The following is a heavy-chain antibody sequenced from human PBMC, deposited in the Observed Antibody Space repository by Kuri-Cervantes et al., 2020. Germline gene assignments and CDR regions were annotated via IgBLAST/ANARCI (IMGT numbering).Heavy chain of an antibody. V-gene: IGHV4-59*01. J-gene: IGHJ4*02. D-gene: IGHD3-9*01. Sequence: SETLSLTCTVSGGSISSYYWSWIRQPPGKGLEWIGYIYYSGSTNYNPSLKSRVTISVDTSKNQFSLKLSSVTAADTAVYYCARGTDDDILTGYFLPYFDYWGQGTLVTVSS. CDR2: IYYSGST. CDR3: ARGTDDDILTGYFLPYFDY. CDR1: GGSISSYY.